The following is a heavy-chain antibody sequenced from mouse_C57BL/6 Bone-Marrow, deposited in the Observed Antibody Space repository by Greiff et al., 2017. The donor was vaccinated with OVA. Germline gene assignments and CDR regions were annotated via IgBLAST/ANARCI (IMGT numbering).Heavy chain of an antibody. CDR2: ITPDTGGT. CDR3: ALHYYGSSPWYFDV. J-gene: IGHJ1*03. Sequence: EVQLQHSGPELVKPGASVKISCKASGYTFTDYYMNWVKQSHGKSLEWIGDITPDTGGTSYNQKFKGKATLTVDKSSSTAYMELRSLTSEDSAVYYCALHYYGSSPWYFDVWGTGTTVTVSS. D-gene: IGHD1-1*01. CDR1: GYTFTDYY. V-gene: IGHV1-26*01.